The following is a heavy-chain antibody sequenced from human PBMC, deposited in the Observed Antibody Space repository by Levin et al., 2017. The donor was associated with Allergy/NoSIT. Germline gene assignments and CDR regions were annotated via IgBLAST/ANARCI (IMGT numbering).Heavy chain of an antibody. J-gene: IGHJ4*02. Sequence: PGGSLRLSCAASGFTFDDYAMHWVRQAPGKGLEWVSGISWNSGSIGYADSVKGRFTISRDNAKNSLYLQMNSLRAEDTALYYCAKDTGYSSSSSPFDYWGQGTLVTVSS. CDR3: AKDTGYSSSSSPFDY. V-gene: IGHV3-9*01. D-gene: IGHD6-6*01. CDR2: ISWNSGSI. CDR1: GFTFDDYA.